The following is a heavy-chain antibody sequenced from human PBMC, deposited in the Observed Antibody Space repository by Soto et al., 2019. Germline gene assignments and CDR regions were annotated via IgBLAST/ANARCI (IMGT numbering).Heavy chain of an antibody. Sequence: EVQLVESGGGLVQPGGSLRLSCAASGFTFSSYSINWVRQAPGKGLEWVSYISTSGSTIYYADSVKGRFTISRDNARNSVYLQVNSPRAEDTAVYYCAREGGMDVWGQGTTVTVSS. CDR3: AREGGMDV. CDR1: GFTFSSYS. CDR2: ISTSGSTI. V-gene: IGHV3-48*01. J-gene: IGHJ6*02.